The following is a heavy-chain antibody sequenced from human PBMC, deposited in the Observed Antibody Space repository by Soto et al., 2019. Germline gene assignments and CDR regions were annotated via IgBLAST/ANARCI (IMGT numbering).Heavy chain of an antibody. D-gene: IGHD6-13*01. CDR3: AGGSSYPAYFDY. CDR2: ISGSGGST. CDR1: GLTFSSYA. V-gene: IGHV3-23*01. J-gene: IGHJ4*02. Sequence: EVQLLESGGGLVQPGGSLRLSCAASGLTFSSYAMSWVRQAPGKGLEWVSAISGSGGSTYYADSVKGRFTISRDNSKNTLYLQMNSLRAEDTAVYYCAGGSSYPAYFDYWGQGTLVTVSS.